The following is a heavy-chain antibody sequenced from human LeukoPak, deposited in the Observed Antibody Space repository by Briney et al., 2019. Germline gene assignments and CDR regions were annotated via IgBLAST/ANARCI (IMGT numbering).Heavy chain of an antibody. CDR3: ARHGATQIGFLFDY. Sequence: SETLSLTCTVSGGSISSYYCNWIRQPPGKGLEWIGYIYYSGSTNYNPSLKSRVTMSVDTSKNQFSLKLSSVTAADTAVYYCARHGATQIGFLFDYWGQGTLVTVSS. CDR1: GGSISSYY. V-gene: IGHV4-59*01. CDR2: IYYSGST. D-gene: IGHD1-26*01. J-gene: IGHJ4*02.